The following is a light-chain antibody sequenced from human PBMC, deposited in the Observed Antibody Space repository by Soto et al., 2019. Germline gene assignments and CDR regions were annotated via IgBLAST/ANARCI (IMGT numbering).Light chain of an antibody. J-gene: IGKJ1*01. V-gene: IGKV3-15*01. CDR2: GAS. CDR1: QSVSTN. CDR3: QQYNNWPGT. Sequence: EIVMTQSPATLSVSPGERATLSCRASQSVSTNVAWYQQKPGQAPRLLIYGASIRATTTPAKFSGSGSGTEFTLTIGSLQSEDCALYYCQQYNNWPGTFGQGTKVDIK.